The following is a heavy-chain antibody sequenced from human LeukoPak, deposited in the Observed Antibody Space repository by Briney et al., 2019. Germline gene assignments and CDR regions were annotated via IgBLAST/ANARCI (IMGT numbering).Heavy chain of an antibody. V-gene: IGHV1-2*02. CDR1: GYTFTGYY. Sequence: ASVKVSCKASGYTFTGYYVHWVRQAPGQGLEWMGWINPNSGDTNYAQKFQGRVTMTRDTSISTAYMELSRLRSDDAAVYYCARGGRGYCSSTSCHTGYYYYMDVWGKGTTVTVSS. D-gene: IGHD2-2*02. CDR3: ARGGRGYCSSTSCHTGYYYYMDV. J-gene: IGHJ6*03. CDR2: INPNSGDT.